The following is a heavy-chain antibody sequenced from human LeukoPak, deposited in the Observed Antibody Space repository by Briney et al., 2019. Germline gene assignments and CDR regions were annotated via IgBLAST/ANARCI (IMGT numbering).Heavy chain of an antibody. Sequence: ASVKVSCKSSGYTFTSYYMHWVRQAPGQGLEWMGIINPSGGSTSYAQKFQGRVTMTRDTSTSTVYMELSSLRSEDTAVYYCARSYSAVAFDYWGQGTLVTVSS. CDR3: ARSYSAVAFDY. CDR2: INPSGGST. D-gene: IGHD6-19*01. J-gene: IGHJ4*02. CDR1: GYTFTSYY. V-gene: IGHV1-46*03.